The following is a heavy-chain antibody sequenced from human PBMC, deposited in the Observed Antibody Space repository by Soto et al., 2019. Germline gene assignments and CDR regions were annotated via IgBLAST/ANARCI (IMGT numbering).Heavy chain of an antibody. CDR3: ARSFTAGYDAFDI. Sequence: EVQLMESGGGLVQPGGSLRLSCAASGFTFSSYSMNWVRQAPGKGLEWVSYISSSSSTIYYADSVKGRFTISRDNAKNSLYLQMNSLRAEDTAVYYCARSFTAGYDAFDIWGQGTMVTVSS. D-gene: IGHD6-25*01. J-gene: IGHJ3*02. CDR2: ISSSSSTI. CDR1: GFTFSSYS. V-gene: IGHV3-48*01.